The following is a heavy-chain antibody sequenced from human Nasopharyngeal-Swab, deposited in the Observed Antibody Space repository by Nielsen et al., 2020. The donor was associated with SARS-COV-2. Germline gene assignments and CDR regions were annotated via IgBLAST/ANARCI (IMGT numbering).Heavy chain of an antibody. CDR3: AKDRDSGDDSEEYYHYYGMDV. CDR1: GFTFSSYS. V-gene: IGHV3-21*04. CDR2: ISSSSSYI. D-gene: IGHD5-12*01. Sequence: GESLKISCAASGFTFSSYSMNWVRQAPGKGLEWVSSISSSSSYIYYADSVKGRFTISRDNAENSLYLQMNNLRAEDTAIYYCAKDRDSGDDSEEYYHYYGMDVWGQGAPVTVSS. J-gene: IGHJ6*02.